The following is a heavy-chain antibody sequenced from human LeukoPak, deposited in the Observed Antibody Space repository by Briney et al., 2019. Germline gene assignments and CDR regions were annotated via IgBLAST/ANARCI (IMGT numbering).Heavy chain of an antibody. CDR1: GFTFSSYA. V-gene: IGHV4-34*01. CDR3: ARGVVVVPANYYYYGMDV. Sequence: GSLRLSCAASGFTFSSYAMSWIRQPPGKGLEWIGEINHSGSTNYNPSLKSRVTISVDTSKNQFSLKLSSVTAADTAVYYCARGVVVVPANYYYYGMDVWGQGTTVTVSS. D-gene: IGHD2-2*01. CDR2: INHSGST. J-gene: IGHJ6*02.